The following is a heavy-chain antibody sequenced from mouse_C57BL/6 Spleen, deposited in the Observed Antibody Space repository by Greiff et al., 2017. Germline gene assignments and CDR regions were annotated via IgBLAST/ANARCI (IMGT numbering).Heavy chain of an antibody. V-gene: IGHV1-39*01. Sequence: EVQLQQSGPGLVKPGASVKISCAASGYSFTDYNMNWVKQSNGKSLAWIGVISPNYGTTSYAQTFKGRSTLTVDESSTTAFMQLNSLTSEDAAVYYYARGGSHHYFDYWGQGTTLTVSS. CDR3: ARGGSHHYFDY. J-gene: IGHJ2*01. CDR2: ISPNYGTT. D-gene: IGHD6-1*01. CDR1: GYSFTDYN.